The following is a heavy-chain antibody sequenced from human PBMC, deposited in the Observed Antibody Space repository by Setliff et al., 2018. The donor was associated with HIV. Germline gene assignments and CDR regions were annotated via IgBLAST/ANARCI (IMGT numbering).Heavy chain of an antibody. J-gene: IGHJ3*01. CDR2: LYYSGDT. V-gene: IGHV4-39*01. D-gene: IGHD3-3*01. CDR1: GGSISSSSYY. Sequence: PSETLSLTCTVSGGSISSSSYYWDWIRQPPGKGLEWIASLYYSGDTYYNPSLKTRVTISAHTSKNEFSLKLNSVTAADTAVYYCARHKPNYDFYAFDVWGQWTMVTVSS. CDR3: ARHKPNYDFYAFDV.